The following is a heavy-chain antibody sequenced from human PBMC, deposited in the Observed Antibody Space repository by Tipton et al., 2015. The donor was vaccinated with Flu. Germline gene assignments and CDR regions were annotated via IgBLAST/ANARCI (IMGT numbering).Heavy chain of an antibody. CDR3: ARLSYYDVDLKNFYFDY. J-gene: IGHJ4*02. D-gene: IGHD3-10*02. CDR1: SGSIRSTNYF. CDR2: IYPSGTT. Sequence: LRLSCTVSSGSIRSTNYFCAWIRQPPGKRLELIGGIYPSGTTYYNPSLKSRVTIAEGTSMNQFSLMLRSVTAADTAVYYCARLSYYDVDLKNFYFDYWGQGALVTVSS. V-gene: IGHV4-39*01.